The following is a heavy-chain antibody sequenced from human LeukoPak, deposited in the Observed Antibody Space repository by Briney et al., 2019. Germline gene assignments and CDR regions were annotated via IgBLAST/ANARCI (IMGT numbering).Heavy chain of an antibody. D-gene: IGHD3-22*01. V-gene: IGHV3-30*04. CDR3: ARDHYDSSGYDY. CDR2: ISYDGSNK. J-gene: IGHJ4*02. Sequence: GGSLRLSCAAPGFTFSSHAMHWVRQAPGKGLEWVAVISYDGSNKYYADSVKGRFTISRDNSKNTLYLQMNSLRAEDTAVYYCARDHYDSSGYDYWGQGTLVTVSS. CDR1: GFTFSSHA.